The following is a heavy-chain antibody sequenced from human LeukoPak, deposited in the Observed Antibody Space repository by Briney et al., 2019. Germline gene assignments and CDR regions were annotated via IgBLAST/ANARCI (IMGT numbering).Heavy chain of an antibody. CDR2: INPNSGGT. V-gene: IGHV1-2*02. Sequence: ASVKVSCKASGYTFTGYYMHWMRQAPGQGLEWMGWINPNSGGTNYAQKFQGRVTMTRDTSISTAYMELSRLKYDDTAVYYCARDHKYGSGSDWFDPWGQGTLVTVST. J-gene: IGHJ5*02. CDR3: ARDHKYGSGSDWFDP. D-gene: IGHD3-10*01. CDR1: GYTFTGYY.